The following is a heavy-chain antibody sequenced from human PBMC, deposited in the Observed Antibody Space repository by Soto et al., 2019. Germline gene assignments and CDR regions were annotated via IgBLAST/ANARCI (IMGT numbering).Heavy chain of an antibody. CDR1: GDSIDSRY. D-gene: IGHD3-10*01. V-gene: IGHV4-59*11. CDR2: IDYVGST. Sequence: SETLSLTCSVSGDSIDSRYWSWIRQPPGKGLEWIGYIDYVGSTNYAPSLQSRVTMSVDTSKNQVSLKLRYVTAADTAVYYCVRQRGNYFDFWGQGTLVTVSS. J-gene: IGHJ4*02. CDR3: VRQRGNYFDF.